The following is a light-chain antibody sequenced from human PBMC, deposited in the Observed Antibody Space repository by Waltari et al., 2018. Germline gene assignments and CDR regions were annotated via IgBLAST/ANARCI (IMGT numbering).Light chain of an antibody. CDR3: QQNYAFPRT. Sequence: VIWVTQSPSLLTASTGETVNITCRTSQDVKNYFAWYQQKPGKAPELLIYTATFLQTGVPSRFSGSGSGTDFTLTISSLQSEDFATYFCQQNYAFPRTFGQGTKVEVK. CDR2: TAT. CDR1: QDVKNY. V-gene: IGKV1D-8*01. J-gene: IGKJ1*01.